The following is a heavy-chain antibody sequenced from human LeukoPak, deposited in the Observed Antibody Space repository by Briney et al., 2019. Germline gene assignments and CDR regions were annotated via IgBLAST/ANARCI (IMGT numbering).Heavy chain of an antibody. V-gene: IGHV1-69*01. CDR3: ARAVSGWFGMDV. CDR2: TIPIFGTA. CDR1: GGTFSSYA. Sequence: ASVKVSCKASGGTFSSYAISWVRQAPGQGLEWMGGTIPIFGTANYAQKFQGRVTITADESTSTAYMELSSLRSEDTAVYYCARAVSGWFGMDVWGQGTTVTVSS. J-gene: IGHJ6*02. D-gene: IGHD3-10*01.